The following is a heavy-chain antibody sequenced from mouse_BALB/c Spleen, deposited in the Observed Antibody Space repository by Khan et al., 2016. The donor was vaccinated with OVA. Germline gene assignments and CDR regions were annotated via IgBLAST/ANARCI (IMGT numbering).Heavy chain of an antibody. CDR1: GYSITSGYA. D-gene: IGHD1-1*01. CDR2: ISYSGVT. V-gene: IGHV3-2*02. J-gene: IGHJ2*01. CDR3: ARGNYYGYYVDY. Sequence: EVKLLESGPGLVKPSQSLSLIRTVTGYSITSGYAWNWIRQFPGNKLEWMGYISYSGVTSYTPSLKSRISINRHTSKNQFFLQLNSVTTEDTATYYCARGNYYGYYVDYWGQGTTLTVSS.